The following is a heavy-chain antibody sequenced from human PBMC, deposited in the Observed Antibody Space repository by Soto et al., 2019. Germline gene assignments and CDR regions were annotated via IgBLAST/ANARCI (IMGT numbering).Heavy chain of an antibody. Sequence: SETLSLTCTVSGGSISSSSYYWGWIRQPPGKGLEWIGSIYYSGSTYYNPSLMSRVTISVDTSKNQFSLKLSSVTAADTAVYYCARHEKVESSSGLATIDYWGQGTLVTVSS. J-gene: IGHJ4*02. CDR1: GGSISSSSYY. V-gene: IGHV4-39*01. CDR2: IYYSGST. CDR3: ARHEKVESSSGLATIDY. D-gene: IGHD6-6*01.